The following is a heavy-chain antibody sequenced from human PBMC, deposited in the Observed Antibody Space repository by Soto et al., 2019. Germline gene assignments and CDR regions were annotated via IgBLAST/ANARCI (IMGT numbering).Heavy chain of an antibody. D-gene: IGHD3-22*01. J-gene: IGHJ4*02. CDR2: ISYDGSDK. CDR3: ARVDGTYYYDSTGYYFHY. V-gene: IGHV3-30*04. Sequence: GGSLRLSCAASGFTFSSYTMHWVRQTPGKGLERVAVISYDGSDKYYADSVKGRFTISRDNAKNSLYLQMNSLRAEDTAVYYCARVDGTYYYDSTGYYFHYWGQGILVTV. CDR1: GFTFSSYT.